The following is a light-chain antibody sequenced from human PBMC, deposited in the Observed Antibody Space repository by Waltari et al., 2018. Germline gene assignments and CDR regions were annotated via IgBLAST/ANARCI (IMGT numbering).Light chain of an antibody. CDR2: KSS. J-gene: IGKJ4*01. Sequence: DIQMTQSPSTLSASVGDRVIISCRARQSISNWLAWYQQRPGKGPKLLVYKSSTLESGVPSRFSGSGSGTEFTLTVSSLQPEDFATYDGQQYNSYALLSFGGGTKVEIK. CDR3: QQYNSYALLS. V-gene: IGKV1-5*03. CDR1: QSISNW.